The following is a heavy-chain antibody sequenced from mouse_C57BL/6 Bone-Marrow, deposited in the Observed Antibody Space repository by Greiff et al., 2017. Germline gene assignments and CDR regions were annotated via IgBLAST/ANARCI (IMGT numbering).Heavy chain of an antibody. V-gene: IGHV1-50*01. CDR2: IDPSDSYT. CDR3: ARDDYGYFDY. J-gene: IGHJ2*01. CDR1: GYTFTSYW. Sequence: QVQLQQPGAELVKPGASVKLSCKASGYTFTSYWMQWVKQRPGQGLEWIGEIDPSDSYTNYNQKFKGKATLTVDTSSSTAYMQLRSLTSEDSAVYYCARDDYGYFDYWGQGTTLTVSS. D-gene: IGHD2-4*01.